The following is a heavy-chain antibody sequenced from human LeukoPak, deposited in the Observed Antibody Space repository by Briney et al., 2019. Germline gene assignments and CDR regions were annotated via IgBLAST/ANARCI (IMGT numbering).Heavy chain of an antibody. Sequence: GESLQISCKGSGYSFTSYWIGWVRQMPGKGLEWMGIIYPGDSDTRYSPSFQGQVTISADKSISTAYLQWSSPKASDTAMYYCARPRYYYDSSGHPRASRLYYFDYWGQGTLVTVSS. CDR3: ARPRYYYDSSGHPRASRLYYFDY. CDR2: IYPGDSDT. D-gene: IGHD3-22*01. J-gene: IGHJ4*02. V-gene: IGHV5-51*01. CDR1: GYSFTSYW.